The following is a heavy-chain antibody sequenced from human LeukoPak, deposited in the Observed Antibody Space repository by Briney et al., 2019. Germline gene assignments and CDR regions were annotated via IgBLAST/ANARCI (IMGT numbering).Heavy chain of an antibody. CDR2: IYTSGST. CDR3: ARDFGYRASNDAFDI. Sequence: PSETLSLTCTVSGGSISSYYWSWIRQPAGKGLEWIGRIYTSGSTNYNPSLKGRVTMSVDTSKNQFSLKLSSVTAADTAVYYCARDFGYRASNDAFDIWGQGTMVTVSS. V-gene: IGHV4-4*07. CDR1: GGSISSYY. J-gene: IGHJ3*02. D-gene: IGHD5-18*01.